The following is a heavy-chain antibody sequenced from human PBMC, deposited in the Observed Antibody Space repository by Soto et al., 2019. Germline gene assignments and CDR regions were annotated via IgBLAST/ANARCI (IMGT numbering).Heavy chain of an antibody. CDR3: ARGGRGMGYGDYIGRYNWFDP. Sequence: QVQLQQWGAGLLKPSETLSLTCAVYGGSFSGYYWSWIRQPPGKGLEWIGEINHNGSTNYNPSLKSRVTISLDTSKNQSSLKLSSVTAADTAVYYCARGGRGMGYGDYIGRYNWFDPWGQGTLVTVSS. J-gene: IGHJ5*02. D-gene: IGHD4-17*01. CDR2: INHNGST. CDR1: GGSFSGYY. V-gene: IGHV4-34*01.